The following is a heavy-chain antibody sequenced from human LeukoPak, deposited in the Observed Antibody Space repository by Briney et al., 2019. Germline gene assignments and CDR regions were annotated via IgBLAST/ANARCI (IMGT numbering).Heavy chain of an antibody. J-gene: IGHJ6*02. CDR3: ARGYSYGWDYYYGMDV. Sequence: SETLSLTCTVSGGSISSYYWSWIRQPPGKGLEWIGYIYYGGSTNYNPSLKSRVTISVDTSKNQFSLKLSSVTAADTAVYYCARGYSYGWDYYYGMDVWGQGTTVTVSS. CDR1: GGSISSYY. V-gene: IGHV4-59*01. CDR2: IYYGGST. D-gene: IGHD5-18*01.